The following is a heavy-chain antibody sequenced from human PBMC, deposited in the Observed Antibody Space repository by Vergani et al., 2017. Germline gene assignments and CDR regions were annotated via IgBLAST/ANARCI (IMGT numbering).Heavy chain of an antibody. Sequence: QVQLQESGPGLVKPSQTLSLTCTVSGGSISSGSYYWSWIRQPAGKGLEWIGRIYTSGSTNYNPSLKSRVTISVDTSKNQFSLKLSSVTAADTAVYYCARGSSSPDYYYMDVWGEGTTVTVSS. CDR2: IYTSGST. J-gene: IGHJ6*03. V-gene: IGHV4-61*02. CDR3: ARGSSSPDYYYMDV. CDR1: GGSISSGSYY. D-gene: IGHD6-6*01.